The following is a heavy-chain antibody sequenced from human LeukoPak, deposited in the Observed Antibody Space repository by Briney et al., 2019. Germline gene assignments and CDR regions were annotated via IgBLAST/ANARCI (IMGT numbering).Heavy chain of an antibody. V-gene: IGHV4-34*01. J-gene: IGHJ6*03. CDR2: INHSGST. Sequence: SETLSLTCAVYGGSFSGYYWSWIRQPPGKGLEWIGEINHSGSTNYNPSLKSRVTISVDTSKNQFSLKLSSVTAADTAAYYCARGQKIAARTVYYYYYMDVWGKGTTVTVSS. D-gene: IGHD6-6*01. CDR3: ARGQKIAARTVYYYYYMDV. CDR1: GGSFSGYY.